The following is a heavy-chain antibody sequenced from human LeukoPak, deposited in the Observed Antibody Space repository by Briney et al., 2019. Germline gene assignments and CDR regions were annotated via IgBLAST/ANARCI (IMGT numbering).Heavy chain of an antibody. V-gene: IGHV3-7*04. CDR1: GLTFSTYW. CDR3: ARDLDY. Sequence: PGGSLRLSCAASGLTFSTYWMSWVRQAPGKGLEWVANIKEDGRQKFYVDSVKGRFTISRDNAKNSLYLQMDSLRAEDTAVYYCARDLDYWGQGTPVTVSS. CDR2: IKEDGRQK. J-gene: IGHJ4*02.